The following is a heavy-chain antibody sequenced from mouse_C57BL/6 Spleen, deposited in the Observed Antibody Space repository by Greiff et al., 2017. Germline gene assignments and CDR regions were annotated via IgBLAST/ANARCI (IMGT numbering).Heavy chain of an antibody. V-gene: IGHV1-64*01. CDR3: ASYGYDGDWFAY. CDR2: IHPNSGST. J-gene: IGHJ3*01. D-gene: IGHD2-2*01. CDR1: GYTFTSYW. Sequence: VQLQQPGAELVKPGASVKLSCKASGYTFTSYWMHWVKQRPGQGLEWIGMIHPNSGSTNYNEKFKSKATLTVDKSSSTAYMQLSSLTSEDSAVYDCASYGYDGDWFAYWGQGTLVTVSA.